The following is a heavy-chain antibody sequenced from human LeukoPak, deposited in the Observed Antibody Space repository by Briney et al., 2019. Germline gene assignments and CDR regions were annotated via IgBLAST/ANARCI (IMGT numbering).Heavy chain of an antibody. D-gene: IGHD6-13*01. Sequence: SGGSLRLSCAASGFTFSSYAMHWVRQAPGKGLEYVSAISSNGGSTYYADSVKGRFTISRDNSKNTLYLQMGSLKAEDTGGYYCARDRGSRWATDAFDIWGQGTMVTVSS. J-gene: IGHJ3*02. CDR1: GFTFSSYA. CDR3: ARDRGSRWATDAFDI. CDR2: ISSNGGST. V-gene: IGHV3-64*02.